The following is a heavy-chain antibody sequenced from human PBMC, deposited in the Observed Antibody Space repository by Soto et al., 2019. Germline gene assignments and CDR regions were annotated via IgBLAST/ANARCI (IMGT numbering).Heavy chain of an antibody. Sequence: GAPVKVTCRTSGYTFTSYVISWVLQAPGQGLEWMGWISAYNGNTNYAQKLQGRVTMTTDTSTSTAYMELRSLRSDDTAVYYCARRLWVYDSSGYPDYWGQGTLVPV. V-gene: IGHV1-18*01. J-gene: IGHJ4*02. D-gene: IGHD3-22*01. CDR1: GYTFTSYV. CDR3: ARRLWVYDSSGYPDY. CDR2: ISAYNGNT.